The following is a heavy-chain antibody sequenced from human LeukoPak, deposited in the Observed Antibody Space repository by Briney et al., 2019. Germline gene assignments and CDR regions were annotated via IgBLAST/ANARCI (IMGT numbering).Heavy chain of an antibody. D-gene: IGHD4-17*01. V-gene: IGHV1-2*02. Sequence: ASVKVSCKASGYTFTDYYMHWVRQAPGQGLEWTGGINPNSGGTNSAQKFQGRVTMTSDTSISTAYMEMSRLRSDDTAVYYCAREFRTGTDYDRYSDYWGQGTLVTVSS. CDR2: INPNSGGT. CDR1: GYTFTDYY. CDR3: AREFRTGTDYDRYSDY. J-gene: IGHJ4*02.